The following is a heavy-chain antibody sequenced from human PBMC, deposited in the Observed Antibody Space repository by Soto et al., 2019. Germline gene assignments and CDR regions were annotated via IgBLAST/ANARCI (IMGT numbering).Heavy chain of an antibody. CDR3: ARGPYCSSTSCYNGWIDY. CDR2: INHSGST. J-gene: IGHJ4*02. CDR1: GGSFSGYY. D-gene: IGHD2-2*02. Sequence: SETLSLTCAVYGGSFSGYYWSWIRQPPGKGLEWIGEINHSGSTNYNPSLKSRVTISVDTSKNQFSLKLSSVTAADTAVYYCARGPYCSSTSCYNGWIDYWGQGTLVTVSS. V-gene: IGHV4-34*01.